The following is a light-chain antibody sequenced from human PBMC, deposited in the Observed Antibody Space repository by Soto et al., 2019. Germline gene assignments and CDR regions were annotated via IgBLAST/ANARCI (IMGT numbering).Light chain of an antibody. CDR1: QSVSSSS. Sequence: EVVLTQSPGTLSLSPGQRATLSCRASQSVSSSSLAWYQQKPGQAPRLLIHAASTGATGMPARFRGSGSGTDFTLTISSLEPEDSGVYFCHQYADSPQTFGQGTKVEIK. J-gene: IGKJ2*01. CDR3: HQYADSPQT. CDR2: AAS. V-gene: IGKV3-20*01.